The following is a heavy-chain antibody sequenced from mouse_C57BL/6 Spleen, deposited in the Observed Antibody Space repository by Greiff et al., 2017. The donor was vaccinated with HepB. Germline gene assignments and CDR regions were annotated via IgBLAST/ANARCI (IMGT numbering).Heavy chain of an antibody. D-gene: IGHD1-1*01. CDR2: IHPNSGST. V-gene: IGHV1-64*01. CDR1: GYTFTSYW. J-gene: IGHJ3*01. Sequence: QVQLQQPGAELVKPGASVKLSCKASGYTFTSYWMHWVKQRPGQGLEWIGMIHPNSGSTNYNEKFKSKATLTVDKSSSTAYMQLSSLTSEDSAVYYCAEYYGSSPWFAYWGKGTLVTVAA. CDR3: AEYYGSSPWFAY.